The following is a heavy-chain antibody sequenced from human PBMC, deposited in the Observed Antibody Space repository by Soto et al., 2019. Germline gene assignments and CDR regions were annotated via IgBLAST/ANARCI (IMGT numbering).Heavy chain of an antibody. D-gene: IGHD1-7*01. CDR1: GYTFTSYD. J-gene: IGHJ6*03. CDR2: MNPNSGNT. Sequence: ASVKVSCKASGYTFTSYDINWVRQATGQGLARMGWMNPNSGNTGYAQKFQGRVTMTRNTSISTAYMELSSLRSEDTAVYYCARSAVGITGTTVCYYMDVWGKGTTVTVSS. V-gene: IGHV1-8*01. CDR3: ARSAVGITGTTVCYYMDV.